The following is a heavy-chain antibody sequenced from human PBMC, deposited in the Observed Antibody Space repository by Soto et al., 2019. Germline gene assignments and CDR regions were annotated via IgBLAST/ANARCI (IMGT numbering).Heavy chain of an antibody. D-gene: IGHD3-10*01. J-gene: IGHJ4*02. V-gene: IGHV4-59*08. CDR3: ARSYGSGSYPIDY. CDR1: GGSISSYY. CDR2: IYYSGST. Sequence: SETLSVTCTVSGGSISSYYWSWIRQPPGKGLEWIGYIYYSGSTNYNPSLKSRVTISVDTSKNQFSLKLSSVTAADTAVYYCARSYGSGSYPIDYWGQGTLVTVSS.